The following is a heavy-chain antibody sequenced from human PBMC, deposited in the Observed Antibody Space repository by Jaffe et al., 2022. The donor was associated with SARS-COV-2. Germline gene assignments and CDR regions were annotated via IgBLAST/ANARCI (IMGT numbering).Heavy chain of an antibody. J-gene: IGHJ5*02. Sequence: VQVVESGGASVQPGDSLRLSCAASGFSVSTYAMAWVRQAPGEGLEWVSGFSGSDGGTYYADSVKGRFSISRDTSKNTLYLQMNNLRGEDTATYYCAKMMSDYKFTARGWFDAWGLGTLVTVSA. D-gene: IGHD4-4*01. V-gene: IGHV3-23*04. CDR2: FSGSDGGT. CDR3: AKMMSDYKFTARGWFDA. CDR1: GFSVSTYA.